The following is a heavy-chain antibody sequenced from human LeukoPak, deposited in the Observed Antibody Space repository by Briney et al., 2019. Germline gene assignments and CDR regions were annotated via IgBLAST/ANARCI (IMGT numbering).Heavy chain of an antibody. CDR2: IYTSGST. D-gene: IGHD2-8*01. CDR3: AREPPRGHMVYAMS. V-gene: IGHV4-4*07. CDR1: GESFSSYY. Sequence: KTSETLSLTCAVYGESFSSYYWSWIRQPAGKGLEWIGRIYTSGSTNYNPSLKSRVTMSVDTSKNQFSLKLSSVTAADTAVYYCAREPPRGHMVYAMSWGQGTLVTVSS. J-gene: IGHJ5*02.